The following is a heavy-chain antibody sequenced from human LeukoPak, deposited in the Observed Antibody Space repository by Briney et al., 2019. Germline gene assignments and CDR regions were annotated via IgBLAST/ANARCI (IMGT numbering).Heavy chain of an antibody. CDR2: IFYSGST. V-gene: IGHV4-39*01. CDR1: SGSISTSNYY. Sequence: PSETLSLTCTASSGSISTSNYYWGWVRQPPGKALEWIGNIFYSGSTYYSPSLKSRVTISLDTSRNQFSLKLNSVTPEDTAVYYCTRGLDYWGQGTLVTVSS. CDR3: TRGLDY. J-gene: IGHJ4*02.